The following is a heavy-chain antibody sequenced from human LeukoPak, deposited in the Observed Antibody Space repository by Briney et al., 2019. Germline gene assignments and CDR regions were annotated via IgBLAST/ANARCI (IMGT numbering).Heavy chain of an antibody. D-gene: IGHD3-10*01. CDR1: GYSISSDYY. J-gene: IGHJ4*02. Sequence: SETLSLTCAVSGYSISSDYYWSWIRQPPGKGLEWIGYIYYSGSTNYNPSLKSRVTISVDTSKNQFSLKLSSVTAADTAVYYCARERTDYGSGSYYTDYWGQGTLVTVSS. V-gene: IGHV4-61*01. CDR2: IYYSGST. CDR3: ARERTDYGSGSYYTDY.